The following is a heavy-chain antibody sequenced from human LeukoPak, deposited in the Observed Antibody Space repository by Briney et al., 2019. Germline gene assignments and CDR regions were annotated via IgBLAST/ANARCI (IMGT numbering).Heavy chain of an antibody. D-gene: IGHD1-1*01. Sequence: PSETLSLTCTVSGGSISSYYWSWIRQPPGKGLEWIGRIYTSGSTNYNPSLKSRVTISVDTSKNQFSLKLSSVTAADTAVYYCARNDPTRRYAFDIWGQGTMVTVSS. CDR3: ARNDPTRRYAFDI. J-gene: IGHJ3*02. V-gene: IGHV4-4*08. CDR1: GGSISSYY. CDR2: IYTSGST.